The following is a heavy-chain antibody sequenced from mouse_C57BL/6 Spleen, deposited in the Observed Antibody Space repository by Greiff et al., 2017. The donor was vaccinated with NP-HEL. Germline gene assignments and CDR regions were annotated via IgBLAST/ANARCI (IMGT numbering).Heavy chain of an antibody. CDR1: GYTFTSYW. D-gene: IGHD1-1*01. CDR2: IDPSDSYT. CDR3: ERRYYYGSSYGYFDV. J-gene: IGHJ1*03. V-gene: IGHV1-69*01. Sequence: QVHVKQPGAELVMPGASVKLSCKASGYTFTSYWMHWVKQRPGQGLEWIGEIDPSDSYTNYNQKFKGKSTLTVDKSSSTAYMQLSSLTSEDSAVYYCERRYYYGSSYGYFDVWGTGTTVTVSS.